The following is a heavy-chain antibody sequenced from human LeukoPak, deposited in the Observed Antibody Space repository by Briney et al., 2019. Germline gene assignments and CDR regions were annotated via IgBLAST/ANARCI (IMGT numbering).Heavy chain of an antibody. CDR3: AKAVAGIFDP. D-gene: IGHD6-19*01. V-gene: IGHV3-53*01. CDR2: IYNDGST. Sequence: SGGSLRLSCAASGLTVSSSYMSWVRQAPGKGLEWVSIIYNDGSTYYADSMKGRFTISRDNSKNTLYLQMNSLRAEDTAVYYCAKAVAGIFDPWGQGTLVTVSS. J-gene: IGHJ5*02. CDR1: GLTVSSSY.